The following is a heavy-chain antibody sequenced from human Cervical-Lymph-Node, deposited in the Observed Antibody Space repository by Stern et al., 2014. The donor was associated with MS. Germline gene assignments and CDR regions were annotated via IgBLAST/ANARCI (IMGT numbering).Heavy chain of an antibody. CDR1: GGTFTTYA. V-gene: IGHV1-69*01. CDR2: IIPMSGTE. Sequence: VQLVESGAEVQKPGSPVRVSCKASGGTFTTYAISWVRQAPGPGLEWMGGIIPMSGTEKYAQKFQGRVTITADASTTTAYMELSSLKFDDTAVYYCARDLSGIGYYDYWGQGTLVAVSS. J-gene: IGHJ4*02. D-gene: IGHD3-22*01. CDR3: ARDLSGIGYYDY.